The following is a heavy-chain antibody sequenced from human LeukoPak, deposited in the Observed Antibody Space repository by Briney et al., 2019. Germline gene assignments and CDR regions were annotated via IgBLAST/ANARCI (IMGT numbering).Heavy chain of an antibody. D-gene: IGHD4-17*01. CDR1: GGSISSGGYS. Sequence: SETLSLTCTVSGGSISSGGYSWSWIRQPPGKGLEWIGYIYYTGNTYYNPSLKSRFTISGDTSKNQFSLKLSSVTAADTAVYYCARATRTVTTVFDYWGQGTLVTVSS. V-gene: IGHV4-30-4*07. CDR2: IYYTGNT. J-gene: IGHJ4*02. CDR3: ARATRTVTTVFDY.